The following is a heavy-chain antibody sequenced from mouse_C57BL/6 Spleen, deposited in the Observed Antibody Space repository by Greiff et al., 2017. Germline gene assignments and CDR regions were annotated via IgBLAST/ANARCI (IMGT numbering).Heavy chain of an antibody. CDR3: AREGDSSGPYAMDY. D-gene: IGHD3-2*02. J-gene: IGHJ4*01. CDR2: IDPSVSET. CDR1: GYTFTSYW. Sequence: VQLQQPGAELVRPGSSVKLSCKASGYTFTSYWMHWVKQRPIQGLEWIGNIDPSVSETHYNQKFKDKATLTVDKSSSTAYMQLSSLTSEDSAVYYCAREGDSSGPYAMDYWGQGTSVTVSS. V-gene: IGHV1-52*01.